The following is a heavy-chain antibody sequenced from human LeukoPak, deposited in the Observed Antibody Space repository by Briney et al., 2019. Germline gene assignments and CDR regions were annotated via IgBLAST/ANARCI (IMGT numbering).Heavy chain of an antibody. CDR3: ASPTDLTDY. Sequence: GGSLRLSCTASGFTFSSYEMNWVRQAPGKGQEWVSYISISGSIIYYADSVKGRFTISRDNAKNSLYLQMNSLRAEDTAVYYCASPTDLTDYWGQGTLVTVSS. J-gene: IGHJ4*02. D-gene: IGHD1-14*01. CDR1: GFTFSSYE. V-gene: IGHV3-48*03. CDR2: ISISGSII.